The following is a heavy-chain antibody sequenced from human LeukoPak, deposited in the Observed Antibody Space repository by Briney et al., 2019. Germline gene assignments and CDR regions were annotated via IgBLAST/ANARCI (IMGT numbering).Heavy chain of an antibody. Sequence: GSLRLSCAASGFTFSDYYMSWIRQAPGKGLEWVSYISSSGGTIYYADSVKGRFTISRDNAKNSLYLQMNSLRAEDTAVYYCARYIAAAGSIDYWGQGTLVTVSS. J-gene: IGHJ4*02. CDR2: ISSSGGTI. CDR1: GFTFSDYY. D-gene: IGHD6-13*01. CDR3: ARYIAAAGSIDY. V-gene: IGHV3-11*01.